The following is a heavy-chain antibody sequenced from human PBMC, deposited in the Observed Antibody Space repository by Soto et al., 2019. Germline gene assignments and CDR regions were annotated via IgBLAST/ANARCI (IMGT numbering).Heavy chain of an antibody. CDR3: ARDRVQLEYYYGMDV. D-gene: IGHD5-18*01. CDR2: ISSSSTI. CDR1: GFTFSSYS. V-gene: IGHV3-48*02. Sequence: GGSLRLSCAASGFTFSSYSMNWVRQAPGKGLEWVSYISSSSTIYYADSVKGRFTISRDNAKNSLYLQMNSLRDEDTAVYYCARDRVQLEYYYGMDVWGQGTTVTVSS. J-gene: IGHJ6*02.